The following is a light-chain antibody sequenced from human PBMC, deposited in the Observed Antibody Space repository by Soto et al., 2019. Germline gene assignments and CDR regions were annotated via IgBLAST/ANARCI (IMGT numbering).Light chain of an antibody. CDR1: QSVSSN. CDR2: GAS. V-gene: IGKV3-15*01. Sequence: EIVMTQSPATLSVSPGERATLSCRASQSVSSNLAWYQQKPGQAPRLLIYGASTRATGIPARFSGSGSGTEFTLTISSLQSADFAIYFCQQYNNWPPDRTFGQGTKAEIK. J-gene: IGKJ1*01. CDR3: QQYNNWPPDRT.